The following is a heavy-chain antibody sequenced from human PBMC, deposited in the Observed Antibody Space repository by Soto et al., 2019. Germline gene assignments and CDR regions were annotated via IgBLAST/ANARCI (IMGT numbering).Heavy chain of an antibody. V-gene: IGHV4-59*01. Sequence: SETLSLTCTVSGGSITTYQWSWIRQPPGKGLEWIGGYSGFTNYNPSLESRATISVDHSKNQFFLTLRSVTAADTAVYYCARDYGDHSFFFAYWGQGALVPVSS. CDR3: ARDYGDHSFFFAY. J-gene: IGHJ4*02. CDR1: GGSITTYQ. CDR2: YSGFT. D-gene: IGHD4-17*01.